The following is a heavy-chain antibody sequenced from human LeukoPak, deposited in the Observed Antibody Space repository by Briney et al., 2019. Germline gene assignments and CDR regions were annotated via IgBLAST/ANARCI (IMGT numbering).Heavy chain of an antibody. D-gene: IGHD6-13*01. J-gene: IGHJ3*02. CDR3: VKEGSTWYDALDI. CDR2: ISDSGGNT. V-gene: IGHV3-23*01. CDR1: GFTFRTFA. Sequence: PGGSLRLSCAASGFTFRTFAMTWVRQAPGLGLEWVSSISDSGGNTYYADSVKGRFTISRDNSKNTLYLQMNSLRAEDTAFYYRVKEGSTWYDALDIWGQGTIVTISS.